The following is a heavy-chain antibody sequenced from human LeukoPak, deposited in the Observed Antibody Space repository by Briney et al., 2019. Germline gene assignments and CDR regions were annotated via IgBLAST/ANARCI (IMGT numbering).Heavy chain of an antibody. D-gene: IGHD2-15*01. CDR3: ARHRMSNYYYMDV. J-gene: IGHJ6*03. V-gene: IGHV5-51*01. Sequence: GESLKISCKGSGYSFTNYWIGWVRQMPGKGLKWMGIIYPGDSDTRYSPSFQGQVTISADKSISTAYLQWSSLKASDTAMYYCARHRMSNYYYMDVWGKGTTVTVSS. CDR1: GYSFTNYW. CDR2: IYPGDSDT.